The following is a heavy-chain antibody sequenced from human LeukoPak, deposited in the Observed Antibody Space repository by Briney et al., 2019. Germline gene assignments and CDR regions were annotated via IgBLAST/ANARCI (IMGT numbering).Heavy chain of an antibody. CDR1: GFAFSNYD. V-gene: IGHV3-13*01. D-gene: IGHD3-10*01. CDR2: IGTAGDT. J-gene: IGHJ4*02. CDR3: ARGGWFGELLRPFDY. Sequence: PGGSLRLSCAASGFAFSNYDMHWVRQATGKGLEWVSAIGTAGDTYYSGSVKGRFTISRENVKNSLYLQMNSLKAGDTAVYYCARGGWFGELLRPFDYWGQGSLVTVSS.